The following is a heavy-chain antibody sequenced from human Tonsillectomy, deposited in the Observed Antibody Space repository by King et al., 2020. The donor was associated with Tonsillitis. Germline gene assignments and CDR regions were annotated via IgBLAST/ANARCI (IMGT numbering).Heavy chain of an antibody. CDR1: GFTFSSYA. J-gene: IGHJ4*02. D-gene: IGHD2-15*01. V-gene: IGHV3-23*04. CDR3: VKDGYCSGGTCLFALHDY. Sequence: VQLVESGGGLVQPGGSLGLSCAASGFTFSSYAMSWVRQASGKGLEWVSAISGSGADTYYADSVQGRFTISRDNSKNTLYMQMNGLRAEDTAVYYCVKDGYCSGGTCLFALHDYWGQGTLVTVSS. CDR2: ISGSGADT.